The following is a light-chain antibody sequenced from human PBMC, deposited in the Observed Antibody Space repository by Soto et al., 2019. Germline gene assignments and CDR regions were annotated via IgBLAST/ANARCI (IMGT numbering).Light chain of an antibody. V-gene: IGLV4-69*01. Sequence: QPVLTQSPSASASLGASVKLTCTLTSGHSHYAIAWHQQQPKKGPRYLMNLYSDGSHNKGDGIPDRFSGSSSGAERYLTISNLQSEDEADYYCQTWGSGIQVFGGGTKVTVL. J-gene: IGLJ3*02. CDR1: SGHSHYA. CDR3: QTWGSGIQV. CDR2: LYSDGSH.